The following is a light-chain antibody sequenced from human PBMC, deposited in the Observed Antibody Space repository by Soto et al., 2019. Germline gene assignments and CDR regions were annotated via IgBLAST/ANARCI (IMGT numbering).Light chain of an antibody. Sequence: DIQMTQSPSSVSAFVGDRVAITCRASHDIARWLAWYQQQPGKAPRLLIYAASSLQSGVPLRFSGSGSGAEFTLTISSLQPEDFATYYCLQLNSYPLTFGGGTKVDIK. CDR2: AAS. CDR3: LQLNSYPLT. J-gene: IGKJ4*01. CDR1: HDIARW. V-gene: IGKV1-17*03.